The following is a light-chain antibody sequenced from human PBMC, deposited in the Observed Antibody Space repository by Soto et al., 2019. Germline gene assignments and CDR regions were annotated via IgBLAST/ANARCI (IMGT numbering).Light chain of an antibody. CDR1: QSVRTN. CDR3: QQYNDWPPWT. J-gene: IGKJ1*01. CDR2: DAS. V-gene: IGKV3-15*01. Sequence: EIVMTQSPATLSVSPGERATLSCRASQSVRTNFAWYRQKPGQAPTLLIYDASIRATGIPARFSGSGSGTEFTLTISSLQYEDFAVYYCQQYNDWPPWTFAQGTQVEIK.